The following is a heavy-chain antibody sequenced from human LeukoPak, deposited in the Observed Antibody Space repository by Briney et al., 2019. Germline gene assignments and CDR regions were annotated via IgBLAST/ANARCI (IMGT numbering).Heavy chain of an antibody. CDR2: IYYSGSN. CDR1: GGSISSYH. Sequence: TSETLSLTCTVSGGSISSYHWSWIRQPPGKGLEWIAYIYYSGSNNYNPSLKSRVTISVDTSKNQFSLKMSSVTAADTAVYYCARTTRYYDSSGCFDFWGQGTLVTVSS. D-gene: IGHD3-22*01. V-gene: IGHV4-59*08. J-gene: IGHJ4*02. CDR3: ARTTRYYDSSGCFDF.